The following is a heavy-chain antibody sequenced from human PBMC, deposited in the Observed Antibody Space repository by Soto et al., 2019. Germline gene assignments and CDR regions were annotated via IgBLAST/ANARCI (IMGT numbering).Heavy chain of an antibody. J-gene: IGHJ4*02. CDR1: GFTFSSYG. Sequence: GGSLRLSCAASGFTFSSYGMHWVRQAPGKGLEWVAVISYDGSNKYYADSVKGRFTISRDNSKNTLYLQMNSLRAEDTAVYYCAKLPSVAGTVYDYWGQGTLATVSS. CDR3: AKLPSVAGTVYDY. V-gene: IGHV3-30*18. D-gene: IGHD6-19*01. CDR2: ISYDGSNK.